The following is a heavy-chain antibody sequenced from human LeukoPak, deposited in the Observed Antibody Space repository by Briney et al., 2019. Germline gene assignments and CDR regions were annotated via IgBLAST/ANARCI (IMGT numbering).Heavy chain of an antibody. V-gene: IGHV3-11*01. D-gene: IGHD6-19*01. CDR2: TRNSDNNM. Sequence: GGSLRLSCAASGFTFSDYNMGWMRQAPGKGLEWVSYTRNSDNNMLYADPVKGRFTIPLYNAKYSVYLQMNSLRAEDTAVYYCARRIAGDGSHAFDIWGQGTMVTVSS. CDR1: GFTFSDYN. J-gene: IGHJ3*02. CDR3: ARRIAGDGSHAFDI.